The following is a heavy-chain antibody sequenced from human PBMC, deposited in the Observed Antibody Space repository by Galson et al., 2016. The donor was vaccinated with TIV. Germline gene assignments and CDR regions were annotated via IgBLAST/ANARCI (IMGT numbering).Heavy chain of an antibody. CDR1: GFTFVDYP. J-gene: IGHJ6*02. CDR2: INWRGNSV. CDR3: AKDRAADASVDYFFYHAVDV. V-gene: IGHV3-9*01. Sequence: SLRLSCAASGFTFVDYPMHWVRQPPGKGLEWVSSINWRGNSVVYADSVKGRFTISRDNGKASLYLEMTSLRPEDTAFYYCAKDRAADASVDYFFYHAVDVWGPGTAVTVSS. D-gene: IGHD2-21*01.